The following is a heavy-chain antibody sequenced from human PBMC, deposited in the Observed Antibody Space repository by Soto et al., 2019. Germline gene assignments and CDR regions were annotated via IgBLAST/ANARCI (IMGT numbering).Heavy chain of an antibody. CDR2: ISASHGST. CDR3: ARVWERTVTTRKYFYAMDV. V-gene: IGHV3-23*01. D-gene: IGHD4-17*01. CDR1: GFTFYSYA. Sequence: GGSLRLSCAASGFTFYSYAMSWVRQTPGKGMAWVSTISASHGSTYFAGSVKGRFTISRDNSKNTLYLQMNSLRAEDTAIYSCARVWERTVTTRKYFYAMDVWGQGTTVTVSS. J-gene: IGHJ6*02.